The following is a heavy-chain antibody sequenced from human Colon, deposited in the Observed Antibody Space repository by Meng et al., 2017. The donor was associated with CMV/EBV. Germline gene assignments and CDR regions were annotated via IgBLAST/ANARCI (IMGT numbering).Heavy chain of an antibody. D-gene: IGHD6-19*01. CDR3: ARAPGSGWPTH. CDR1: GFTFSSYA. J-gene: IGHJ4*02. CDR2: VNHNGGT. Sequence: GSLRLSCAASGFTFSSYAMSWVRQSPGKGLEWIGEVNHNGGTNYDSSLESRVTISIDTSKNQFSLRVTSVTAADAAVHFCARAPGSGWPTHWGQGTLVTVSS. V-gene: IGHV4-34*01.